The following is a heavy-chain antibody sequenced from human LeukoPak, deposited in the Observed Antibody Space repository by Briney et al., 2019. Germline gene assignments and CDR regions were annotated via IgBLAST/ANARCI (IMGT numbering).Heavy chain of an antibody. CDR3: ARGLAYNYDSSAYFLDY. Sequence: GGSLRLSCAASGFTFSSHGMNWVRQAPGKGLEWVSGISPSGGITYYTDSVKGRFTISRDNSKNTLYLQMNSLRAEDTAVCYCARGLAYNYDSSAYFLDYWGRGTLVTVSS. V-gene: IGHV3-23*01. D-gene: IGHD3-22*01. CDR1: GFTFSSHG. CDR2: ISPSGGIT. J-gene: IGHJ4*02.